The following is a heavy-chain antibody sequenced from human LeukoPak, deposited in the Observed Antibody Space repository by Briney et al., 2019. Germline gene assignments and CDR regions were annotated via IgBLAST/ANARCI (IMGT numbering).Heavy chain of an antibody. CDR1: GGSISSYY. CDR2: IYYSGST. J-gene: IGHJ4*02. Sequence: SETLSLTCTVSGGSISSYYWSWIRQPPGKGLEWIGYIYYSGSTNYNPSLKSRVTMSVDTSKNQFSLKLSSVTTADTAVYYCARHYYDSSGYLRAFDYWGQGTLVTVFS. D-gene: IGHD3-22*01. V-gene: IGHV4-59*01. CDR3: ARHYYDSSGYLRAFDY.